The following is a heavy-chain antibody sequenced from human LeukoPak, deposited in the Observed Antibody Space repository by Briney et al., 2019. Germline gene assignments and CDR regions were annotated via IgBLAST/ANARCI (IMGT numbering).Heavy chain of an antibody. CDR3: ARNRYYYGSGNYGVPNWFDP. V-gene: IGHV4-39*01. Sequence: SETLSLTCTVSGGSISSSSYYWGWIRQPPGKGLEWTGSIYYSGSTYYNPSLKSRVTISVDTSKNQFSLKLSSVTAADTAMYYCARNRYYYGSGNYGVPNWFDPWGQGTLVTVSS. J-gene: IGHJ5*02. CDR2: IYYSGST. CDR1: GGSISSSSYY. D-gene: IGHD3-10*01.